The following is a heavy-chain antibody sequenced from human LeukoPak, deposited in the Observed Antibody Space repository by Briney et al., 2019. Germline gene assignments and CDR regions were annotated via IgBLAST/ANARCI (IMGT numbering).Heavy chain of an antibody. CDR1: GYTFTSYD. CDR3: ARGNPSIAVVTLYYYYGMDV. V-gene: IGHV1-8*01. CDR2: MNPNSGNT. D-gene: IGHD6-19*01. J-gene: IGHJ6*02. Sequence: ASVKVSCKASGYTFTSYDINWVRQPTGQGLKWMGWMNPNSGNTGYAQKFQGRVTMTRNTSISTAYMELSSLRSEDTAVYYCARGNPSIAVVTLYYYYGMDVWGQGTTVTVSS.